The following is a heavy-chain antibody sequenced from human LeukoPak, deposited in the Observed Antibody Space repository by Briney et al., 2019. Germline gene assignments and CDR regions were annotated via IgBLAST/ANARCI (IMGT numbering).Heavy chain of an antibody. J-gene: IGHJ4*02. Sequence: PGGSLRLSCAASGFTFSNYGMHWVRQTPGKGLDWVAFTRYDESKTFYGDSVRGRFTISRDNSKNTLYLQMNSLTTDDSAVYYCAKARYSGSPALDFWGQGTLVTVSS. D-gene: IGHD1-26*01. CDR1: GFTFSNYG. V-gene: IGHV3-30*02. CDR2: TRYDESKT. CDR3: AKARYSGSPALDF.